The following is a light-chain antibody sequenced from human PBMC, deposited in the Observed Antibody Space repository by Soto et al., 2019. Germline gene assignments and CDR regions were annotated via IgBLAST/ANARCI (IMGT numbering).Light chain of an antibody. CDR3: QQYTGPPTT. V-gene: IGKV3-20*01. Sequence: EIVLTQSPGTLSLSPGERATLSCRASQSVSSSYLAWYQQKPGQPPRLLIYGASSRATGIPDRFSGSGSGTDFTLTITRLEPEDSAVYFCQQYTGPPTTFGQGTRLEI. J-gene: IGKJ5*01. CDR2: GAS. CDR1: QSVSSSY.